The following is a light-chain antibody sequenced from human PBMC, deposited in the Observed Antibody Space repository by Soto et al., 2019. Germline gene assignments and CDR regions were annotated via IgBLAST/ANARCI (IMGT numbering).Light chain of an antibody. CDR3: QQYGRT. V-gene: IGKV3-20*01. J-gene: IGKJ1*01. CDR1: QSISSSY. CDR2: GAS. Sequence: EIVLTQSPGTLSLSPGERATLSCRASQSISSSYLAWYQQKPGQAPRLLIYGASSRATGIPARFSGSGSGTDFTLTISRLEPEDFAVYYCQQYGRTFGQGTKVEIK.